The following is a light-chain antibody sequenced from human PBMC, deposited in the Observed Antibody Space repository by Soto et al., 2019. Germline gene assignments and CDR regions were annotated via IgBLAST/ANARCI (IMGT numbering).Light chain of an antibody. CDR3: AAWDDSKTAL. Sequence: QSVLTQPPSASGTPGQRVTISCSGSNSNIGNNYVYRYQQLPGTAPKLLMYKNDQRPPGVPDRISGSTSGTSASLPISGLRSEDEANDYCAAWDDSKTALFGGGTQLTVL. CDR1: NSNIGNNY. CDR2: KND. J-gene: IGLJ2*01. V-gene: IGLV1-47*01.